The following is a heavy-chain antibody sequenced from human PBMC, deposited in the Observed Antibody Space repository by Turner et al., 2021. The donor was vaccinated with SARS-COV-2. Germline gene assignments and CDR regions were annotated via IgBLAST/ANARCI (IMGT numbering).Heavy chain of an antibody. CDR2: IYSGGSK. CDR3: TRDLMEVGGMDV. J-gene: IGHJ6*02. D-gene: IGHD3-3*01. V-gene: IGHV3-53*01. Sequence: EVQLVESGGGLLQPGGSLRHSCSSSGVTVSSNYMRWVRQAPGKGLEWVTVIYSGGSKYSEDSVKGRFTISRDNSKNTLYLQMNSLRAEDTAVYYCTRDLMEVGGMDVWGQGTTVTVSS. CDR1: GVTVSSNY.